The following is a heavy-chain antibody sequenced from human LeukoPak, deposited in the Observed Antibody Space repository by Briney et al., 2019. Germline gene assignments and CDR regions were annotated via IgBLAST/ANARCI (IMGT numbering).Heavy chain of an antibody. D-gene: IGHD6-19*01. CDR2: FDPEDGET. CDR3: AKVANLQIAVAGNSSNWFDP. J-gene: IGHJ5*02. V-gene: IGHV1-24*01. Sequence: ASVKVSCKVSGYTLTELSMHWVRQAPGKGLEWMGGFDPEDGETIYAQKFQGRVTMTEDTSTDTAYMELSSLRSEDTAVYYCAKVANLQIAVAGNSSNWFDPWGQGTLVTVSS. CDR1: GYTLTELS.